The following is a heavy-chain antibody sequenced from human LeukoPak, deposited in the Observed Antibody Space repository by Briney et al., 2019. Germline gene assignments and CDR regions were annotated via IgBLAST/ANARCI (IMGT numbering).Heavy chain of an antibody. V-gene: IGHV1-18*01. Sequence: ASVKVSCKASGYTFTSYSITWLRQAPGQGLEWMGWISAFNGNTNYAQKLQGRVTMTTDTSTSTAYMELRTLRSDDTAVYYCARDGAGGPVVHYDGSGYPMDYWGQGTLVTVSS. J-gene: IGHJ4*02. CDR3: ARDGAGGPVVHYDGSGYPMDY. CDR2: ISAFNGNT. CDR1: GYTFTSYS. D-gene: IGHD3-22*01.